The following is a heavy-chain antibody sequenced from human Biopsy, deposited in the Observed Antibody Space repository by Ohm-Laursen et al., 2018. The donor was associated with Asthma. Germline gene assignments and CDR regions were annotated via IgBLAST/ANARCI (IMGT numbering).Heavy chain of an antibody. D-gene: IGHD6-13*01. J-gene: IGHJ5*02. CDR3: ARGQKSAGDRWFDP. V-gene: IGHV1-2*06. CDR1: GYTFIGCH. CDR2: INPNSGGT. Sequence: VKVSCKASGYTFIGCHIHWMRQAPGQGLEWMGRINPNSGGTNYAQKFQGRVTMTRDTSISTAYMEVSRLRSDDTAMYYCARGQKSAGDRWFDPWGQGTLVTVSS.